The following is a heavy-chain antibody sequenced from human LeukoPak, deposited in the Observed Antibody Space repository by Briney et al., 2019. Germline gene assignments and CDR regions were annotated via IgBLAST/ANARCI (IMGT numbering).Heavy chain of an antibody. V-gene: IGHV4-30-2*01. Sequence: PSETLSLTCTVSGGSISSGGYYWSWIRQPPGKGLEWIGYIYHSGSTYYNPSLKSRVTISVDTSKNQFSLKLSSVTAADTAVYYCAVETLPATKRDAFDIWGQGTMVTVSS. CDR2: IYHSGST. CDR1: GGSISSGGYY. J-gene: IGHJ3*02. CDR3: AVETLPATKRDAFDI.